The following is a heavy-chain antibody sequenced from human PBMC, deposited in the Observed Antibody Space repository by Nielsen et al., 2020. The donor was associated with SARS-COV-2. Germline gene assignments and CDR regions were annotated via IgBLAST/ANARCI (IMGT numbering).Heavy chain of an antibody. D-gene: IGHD6-19*01. Sequence: VRQAPGKGLEWVAFISYDGSNKYYADSVKGRFTISRDNSKNTLYLQMNSLRAEDTAVYYCARDAGYSSGRLDYWGQGTLVTVSS. CDR3: ARDAGYSSGRLDY. V-gene: IGHV3-33*05. CDR2: ISYDGSNK. J-gene: IGHJ4*02.